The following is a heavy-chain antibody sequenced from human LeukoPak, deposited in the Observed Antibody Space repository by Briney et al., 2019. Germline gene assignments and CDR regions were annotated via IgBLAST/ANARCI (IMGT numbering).Heavy chain of an antibody. D-gene: IGHD2-2*01. J-gene: IGHJ6*02. CDR1: GGTFSSYT. CDR3: ARDGQQYPYYYYYGMDV. V-gene: IGHV1-69*04. Sequence: ASVKVSCKASGGTFSSYTISWVRQAPGQGLEWMGRIIPILGIANYAQKFQGRVTITADKSTSTAYMELSSLRSADTAVYYCARDGQQYPYYYYYGMDVWGQGTTVTVSS. CDR2: IIPILGIA.